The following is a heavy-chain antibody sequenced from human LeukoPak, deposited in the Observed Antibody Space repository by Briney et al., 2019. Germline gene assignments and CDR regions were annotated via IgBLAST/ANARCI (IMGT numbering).Heavy chain of an antibody. V-gene: IGHV4-34*01. CDR3: SLGYCSSTSCQPLDY. D-gene: IGHD2-2*01. Sequence: PSETLSLTCAVYGGSFSGYYWSWIRQPPGKGLEWIGEINHSGSTNYNPSLKSRVTISVDTSKNQFSLKLSSVTAADTAVYYCSLGYCSSTSCQPLDYWGQGTLVTVSS. J-gene: IGHJ4*02. CDR2: INHSGST. CDR1: GGSFSGYY.